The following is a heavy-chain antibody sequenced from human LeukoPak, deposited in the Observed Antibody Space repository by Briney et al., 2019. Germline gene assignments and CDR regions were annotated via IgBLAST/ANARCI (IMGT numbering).Heavy chain of an antibody. Sequence: GGSLRLSWAASGFTFSSYGLHWVRQAPGKGLEWVAVIWYDGSNKYYADSVKGRFTISRDNSKNTLYLQMNSLRAEDTAVYYCARDRAAADDYWGQGTLVTVSS. J-gene: IGHJ4*02. D-gene: IGHD6-13*01. V-gene: IGHV3-33*01. CDR1: GFTFSSYG. CDR2: IWYDGSNK. CDR3: ARDRAAADDY.